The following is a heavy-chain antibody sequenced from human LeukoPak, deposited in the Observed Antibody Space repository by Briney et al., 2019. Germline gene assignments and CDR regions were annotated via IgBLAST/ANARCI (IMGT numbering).Heavy chain of an antibody. V-gene: IGHV1-69*01. CDR2: IIPIFGTA. D-gene: IGHD3-3*01. Sequence: SVKVSCKASGGTFSSYAISWVRQAPGRGLEWMGGIIPIFGTANYAQKFQGRVTITADESTSTAYMELSSLRSEDTAVYYCARDTRNTIFGVVIPNWFDPWGQGTLVTVSS. CDR1: GGTFSSYA. CDR3: ARDTRNTIFGVVIPNWFDP. J-gene: IGHJ5*02.